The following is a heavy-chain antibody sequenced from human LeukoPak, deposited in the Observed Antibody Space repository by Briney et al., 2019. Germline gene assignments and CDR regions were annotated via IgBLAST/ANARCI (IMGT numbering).Heavy chain of an antibody. CDR1: GFTFSSYG. V-gene: IGHV3-30*03. D-gene: IGHD3-10*01. Sequence: PGRSLRLSCSASGFTFSSYGMDWVRQAPGKGLEWVGVISYDGSNKYYADSVKGRFTISRDNSKNTLYLQMNSLRAEHTAVYYCATEAVLLSSGAPYFDYSSQGTLVTVSP. J-gene: IGHJ4*02. CDR2: ISYDGSNK. CDR3: ATEAVLLSSGAPYFDY.